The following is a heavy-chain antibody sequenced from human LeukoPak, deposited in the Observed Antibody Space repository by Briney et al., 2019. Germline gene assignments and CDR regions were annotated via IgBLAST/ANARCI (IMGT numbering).Heavy chain of an antibody. V-gene: IGHV3-74*01. CDR1: GFTFSSYW. CDR2: ISSDEIST. Sequence: GGSLRLSCAGSGFTFSSYWMLWVRQAPGEGLVWVSRISSDEISTNYAASVRGRFTISRDNAKNTLYLQMDSLRAEDTAVYYCAKAGGTTGSMRFYMDVWGKGTTVTVPS. J-gene: IGHJ6*03. CDR3: AKAGGTTGSMRFYMDV. D-gene: IGHD1-1*01.